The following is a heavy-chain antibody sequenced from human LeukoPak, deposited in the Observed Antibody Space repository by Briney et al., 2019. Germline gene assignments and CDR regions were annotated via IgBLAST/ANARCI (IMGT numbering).Heavy chain of an antibody. CDR3: ARDLGQYYDTSDNWFDP. Sequence: PGRSLRLSCAASGFTFSSSTMHWVRQAPGKGLEWVAVISYDGSNKYYADSVKGRFTISRDNAKNTLNLQMNSLRAEDTAVYYCARDLGQYYDTSDNWFDPWGQGTLVTVSS. V-gene: IGHV3-30*04. CDR1: GFTFSSST. D-gene: IGHD3-22*01. CDR2: ISYDGSNK. J-gene: IGHJ5*02.